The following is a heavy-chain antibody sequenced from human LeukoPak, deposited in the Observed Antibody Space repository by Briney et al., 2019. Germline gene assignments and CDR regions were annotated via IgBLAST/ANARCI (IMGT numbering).Heavy chain of an antibody. Sequence: GGSLRLSCAASGFIFSSYGMYWVRQAPGKGLEWVGIISYDGSNQFYADSVKGRFTISRDNSENTLYLQMNNLRPEDTAVYYCAKDVEGWGQGTLVTVSA. CDR2: ISYDGSNQ. V-gene: IGHV3-30*18. CDR3: AKDVEG. J-gene: IGHJ4*02. CDR1: GFIFSSYG.